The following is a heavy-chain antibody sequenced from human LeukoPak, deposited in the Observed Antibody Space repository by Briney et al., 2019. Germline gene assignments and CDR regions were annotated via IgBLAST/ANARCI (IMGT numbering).Heavy chain of an antibody. J-gene: IGHJ4*02. CDR2: IGLSGSPL. V-gene: IGHV3-11*04. CDR3: ARKDFSSGSFSY. D-gene: IGHD3-22*01. Sequence: CIGLSGSPLDYADSVRGRFTISGDNAKNSLYLDMNSLRAEDAAVYYCARKDFSSGSFSYWGQGTLVTVSS.